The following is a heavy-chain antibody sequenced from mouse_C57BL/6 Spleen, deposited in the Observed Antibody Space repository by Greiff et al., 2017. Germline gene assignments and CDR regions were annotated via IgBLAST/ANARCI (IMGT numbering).Heavy chain of an antibody. V-gene: IGHV1-80*01. CDR3: ARTGRLDYFDY. Sequence: VQLQQSGAELVKPGASVKISCKASGYAFSSYWMNWVKQRPGKGLEWIGQIYPGDGDTNYNGKFKGKATLTADKSSSTAYMQLSSLTSEDSAVYDCARTGRLDYFDYWGQGTTLTVSS. D-gene: IGHD2-13*01. CDR2: IYPGDGDT. J-gene: IGHJ2*01. CDR1: GYAFSSYW.